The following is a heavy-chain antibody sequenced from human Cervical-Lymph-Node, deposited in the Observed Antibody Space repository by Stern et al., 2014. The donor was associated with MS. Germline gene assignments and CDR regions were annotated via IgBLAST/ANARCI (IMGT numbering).Heavy chain of an antibody. CDR3: AREQWSTGTHFDS. D-gene: IGHD5-18*01. CDR1: GYTFTSHD. Sequence: VQLVESGAEVKKPGASVKVSCKASGYTFTSHDINWVRQASGQGLEWLGWMKTNTGATGYAQKFQDRVTMTRDTSTDTAYMELSSLTSEDTAVYYCAREQWSTGTHFDSWGQGTLVTVSS. V-gene: IGHV1-8*02. CDR2: MKTNTGAT. J-gene: IGHJ4*02.